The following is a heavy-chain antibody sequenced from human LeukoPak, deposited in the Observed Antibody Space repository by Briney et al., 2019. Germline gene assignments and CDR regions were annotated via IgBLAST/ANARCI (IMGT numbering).Heavy chain of an antibody. V-gene: IGHV3-23*01. CDR3: AKEGIQLWFVY. J-gene: IGHJ4*02. CDR2: ISSSGGSR. Sequence: PGGSLRLSCAVSGVTLIDYAMAWVRQAPGMGLEWVSGISSSGGSRHYAESVKGRFTISRDNSKDMLYLQMNSLRAEDTAVYYCAKEGIQLWFVYWGQGTLVTVSS. CDR1: GVTLIDYA. D-gene: IGHD5-18*01.